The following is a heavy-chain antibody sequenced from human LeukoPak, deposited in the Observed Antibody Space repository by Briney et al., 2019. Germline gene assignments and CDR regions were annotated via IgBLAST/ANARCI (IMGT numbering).Heavy chain of an antibody. D-gene: IGHD3-10*01. V-gene: IGHV3-7*01. Sequence: PGGSLRLSCAGSGFNFRDHWTSWLRQAPEKGPEWVAHIKPDGSEKYYVDSVKGRFIISSDDARNSLSLQMNSLRAEDTAVYYCAGSFGDVKNFWGQGTLVTVSS. CDR2: IKPDGSEK. CDR3: AGSFGDVKNF. CDR1: GFNFRDHW. J-gene: IGHJ4*01.